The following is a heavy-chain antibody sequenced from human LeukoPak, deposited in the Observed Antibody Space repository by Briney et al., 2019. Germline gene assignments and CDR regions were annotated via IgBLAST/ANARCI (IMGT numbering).Heavy chain of an antibody. CDR3: ARMVYDTSGYYPSFDY. CDR2: INHSGTT. J-gene: IGHJ4*02. Sequence: SETLSLTCAVYGGSFSGYYWSWIRQPPGKGLEWIGEINHSGTTNCNPSLKSRVTISVDKSNNQFSLRLSSVTAADTAVYYCARMVYDTSGYYPSFDYWGQGTLVTVSS. D-gene: IGHD3-22*01. CDR1: GGSFSGYY. V-gene: IGHV4-34*01.